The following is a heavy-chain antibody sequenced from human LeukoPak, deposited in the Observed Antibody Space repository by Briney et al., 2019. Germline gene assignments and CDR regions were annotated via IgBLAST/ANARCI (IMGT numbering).Heavy chain of an antibody. D-gene: IGHD3-9*01. Sequence: GGSLRLSCAASGFTFSSYAMSWVRQAPGKGLEWVSYISHNGNTIYYADSVKGRFTISRDNAKNTLYLQMNSLRAEDTAVYSCARGADSGYSSDNWGQGTLVSVSS. J-gene: IGHJ4*02. CDR2: ISHNGNTI. V-gene: IGHV3-48*04. CDR3: ARGADSGYSSDN. CDR1: GFTFSSYA.